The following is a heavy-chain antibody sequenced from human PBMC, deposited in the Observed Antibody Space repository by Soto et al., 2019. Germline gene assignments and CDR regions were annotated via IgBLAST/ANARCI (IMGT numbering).Heavy chain of an antibody. D-gene: IGHD2-15*01. CDR1: GYTFTSYG. Sequence: ASVKVSCKASGYTFTSYGISWVRQATGQGREWMGWISAYNGNTNYAQKLQGRVTMTTDTSTSTAYMELRSLRSDDTAVYYCARALVVVAAPQSYYSGMDVWGQGTTVTVSS. CDR2: ISAYNGNT. V-gene: IGHV1-18*01. J-gene: IGHJ6*02. CDR3: ARALVVVAAPQSYYSGMDV.